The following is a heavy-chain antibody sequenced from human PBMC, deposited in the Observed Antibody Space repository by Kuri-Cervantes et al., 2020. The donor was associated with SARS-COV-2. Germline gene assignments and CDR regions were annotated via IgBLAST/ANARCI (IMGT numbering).Heavy chain of an antibody. V-gene: IGHV3-30*18. Sequence: LSLTCAASGFTFSSYGMHWVRQAPGEGLEWVAVISYDGSNKYYADSVKGRFTISRDNSKNTLYLQMNSLRAEDTAVYYCAKIFSPGDYWGQGTLVTVSS. D-gene: IGHD3-3*01. CDR1: GFTFSSYG. J-gene: IGHJ4*02. CDR2: ISYDGSNK. CDR3: AKIFSPGDY.